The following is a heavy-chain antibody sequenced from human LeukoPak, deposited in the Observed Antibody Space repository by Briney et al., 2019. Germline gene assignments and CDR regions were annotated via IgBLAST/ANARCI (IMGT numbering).Heavy chain of an antibody. D-gene: IGHD2-15*01. Sequence: GGSLRLSCAASGFTFSSYEMNWVRQAPGKGLEWVSYISTSGSTIYYADSVKGRFTISRDNAKNSLYLQLDSLRADDTAVYYCARDLGYCSGGTCYPFPFDYWGQGTLVTVSS. J-gene: IGHJ4*02. CDR3: ARDLGYCSGGTCYPFPFDY. CDR2: ISTSGSTI. CDR1: GFTFSSYE. V-gene: IGHV3-48*03.